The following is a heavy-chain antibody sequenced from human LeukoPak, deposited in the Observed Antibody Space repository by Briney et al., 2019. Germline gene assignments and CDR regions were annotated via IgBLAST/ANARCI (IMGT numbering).Heavy chain of an antibody. D-gene: IGHD2-15*01. CDR1: GGSISSGDYY. CDR2: IYYSGST. V-gene: IGHV4-61*08. J-gene: IGHJ5*02. Sequence: SQTLSLTCTVSGGSISSGDYYWSWIRQPPGKGLEWIGYIYYSGSTNYNPSLKSRVTISVDTSKNQFSLNLRSVTAADTAVYYCARAHYCSGDSCYLGWFDPWGQGTLVTVSS. CDR3: ARAHYCSGDSCYLGWFDP.